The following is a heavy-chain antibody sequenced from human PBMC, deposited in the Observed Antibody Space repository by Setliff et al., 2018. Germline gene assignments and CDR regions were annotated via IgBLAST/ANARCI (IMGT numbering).Heavy chain of an antibody. CDR1: GGSISSYY. CDR3: ARAMGRLQSGATFDN. CDR2: IYYSGST. V-gene: IGHV4-59*01. Sequence: SETLSLPGTLSGGSISSYYWSWIRQPPGKGLEWIGYIYYSGSTNYNPSLKSRVTISVDTSKNQFSIKLISVTAADTAVYYSARAMGRLQSGATFDNWGQGTMVTVSS. J-gene: IGHJ3*02. D-gene: IGHD6-25*01.